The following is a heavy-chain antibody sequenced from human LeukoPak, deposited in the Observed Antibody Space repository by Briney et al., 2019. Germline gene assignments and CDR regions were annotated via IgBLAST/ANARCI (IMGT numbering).Heavy chain of an antibody. D-gene: IGHD2-2*01. V-gene: IGHV1-8*03. Sequence: ASVKVSCKASGYTFTSYDTNWVRQATGQGLEWMGWMNPNSGNTGYAQKFQGRVTITRNTSISTAYMELSSPRSEDTAVYYCARGPIFRQVPAAYDYYYYYMDVWGKGTTVTVSS. CDR2: MNPNSGNT. CDR1: GYTFTSYD. J-gene: IGHJ6*03. CDR3: ARGPIFRQVPAAYDYYYYYMDV.